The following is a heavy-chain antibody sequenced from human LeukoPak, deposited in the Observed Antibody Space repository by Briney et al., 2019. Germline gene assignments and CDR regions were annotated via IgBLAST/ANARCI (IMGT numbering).Heavy chain of an antibody. D-gene: IGHD6-6*01. J-gene: IGHJ4*02. CDR1: GFTFSSYG. Sequence: GGSLRLSCAASGFTFSSYGMHWVRQAPGKGLEWVAIIWYDRSNQYYADSVKGRFTISRDNSKNTVYLQMNSLRAEDTAVYYCARAKSTIAARGYFDDWGQGTLVTVSS. CDR2: IWYDRSNQ. V-gene: IGHV3-33*08. CDR3: ARAKSTIAARGYFDD.